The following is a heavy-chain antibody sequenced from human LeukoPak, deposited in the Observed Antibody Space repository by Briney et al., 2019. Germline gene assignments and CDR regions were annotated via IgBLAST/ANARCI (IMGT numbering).Heavy chain of an antibody. CDR2: IIPIFGTA. V-gene: IGHV1-69*06. J-gene: IGHJ4*02. D-gene: IGHD3-10*01. CDR3: ARDGPYYYGSGSLGY. Sequence: APVKVSCKASGGTFSSYAISWVRQAPVQGLEWMGGIIPIFGTANYAQKFQGRVTITADKSTSTAYMELRSLRSDDTAVYYCARDGPYYYGSGSLGYWGQGTLVTVSS. CDR1: GGTFSSYA.